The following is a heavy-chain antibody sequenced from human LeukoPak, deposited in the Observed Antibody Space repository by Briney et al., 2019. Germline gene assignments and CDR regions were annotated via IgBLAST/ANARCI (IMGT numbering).Heavy chain of an antibody. D-gene: IGHD1-7*01. CDR3: ATARNFRFEY. CDR2: MNGEGTTI. J-gene: IGHJ4*02. Sequence: GGSLRLSCAPSGLTFRTTWMHWVRQAPGEGLMWVSRMNGEGTTIDYADSVKGRFTVSRDYAKNTLFLQMNNLRTEDTALYFCATARNFRFEYWGQGSLVIVSA. CDR1: GLTFRTTW. V-gene: IGHV3-74*01.